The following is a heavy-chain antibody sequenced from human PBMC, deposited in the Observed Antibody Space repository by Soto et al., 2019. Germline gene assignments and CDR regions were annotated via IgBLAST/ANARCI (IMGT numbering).Heavy chain of an antibody. D-gene: IGHD2-2*01. CDR3: ARGLILGYCSSTSCRYYGMDV. CDR2: IIPIFGTA. V-gene: IGHV1-69*06. J-gene: IGHJ6*02. CDR1: GGTFSSYA. Sequence: EASVKVSCKASGGTFSSYAISWVRQAPGQGLEWMGGIIPIFGTANYAQKFQGRVTITADKSTSTAYMELSSLRSEDTAVYYCARGLILGYCSSTSCRYYGMDVWGQGTTVTAP.